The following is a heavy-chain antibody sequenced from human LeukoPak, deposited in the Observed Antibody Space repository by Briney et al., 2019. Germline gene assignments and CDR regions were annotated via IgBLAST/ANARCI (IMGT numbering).Heavy chain of an antibody. CDR1: GFTFSSYG. CDR2: IWYDGSNK. J-gene: IGHJ4*02. CDR3: AKDLGYCSSTSCRHPDY. Sequence: PGGSLRLSCAASGFTFSSYGMHWVRQAPGKGLEWVAVIWYDGSNKYYADSVKGRFTISRDNSKNTLYLQMNSLRAEDTAVYYCAKDLGYCSSTSCRHPDYWGQGTLVTVSS. D-gene: IGHD2-2*01. V-gene: IGHV3-30*02.